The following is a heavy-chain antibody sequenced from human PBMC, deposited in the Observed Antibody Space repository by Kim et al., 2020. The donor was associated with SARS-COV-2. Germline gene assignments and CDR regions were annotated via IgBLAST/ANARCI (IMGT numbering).Heavy chain of an antibody. Sequence: SETLSLTCTVSGGSISSSSYYWGWIRQPPGKGLEWIGSIYYSGNTYYNPSLKSRVTISVDTSKNQFSLKLSSVTAADTSVYYCAKLMGYYMDVWGKGTTVTVS. V-gene: IGHV4-39*01. J-gene: IGHJ6*03. CDR1: GGSISSSSYY. CDR2: IYYSGNT. CDR3: AKLMGYYMDV. D-gene: IGHD3-10*01.